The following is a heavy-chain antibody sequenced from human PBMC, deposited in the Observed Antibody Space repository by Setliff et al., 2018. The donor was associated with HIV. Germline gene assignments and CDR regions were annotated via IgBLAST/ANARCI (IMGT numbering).Heavy chain of an antibody. J-gene: IGHJ1*01. CDR1: GFTFSYFG. CDR2: IQYDGRKN. Sequence: GESLKISCAASGFTFSYFGMHWVRQAPGKGLEWVAFIQYDGRKNNYADSVKGRFTISRDNSRNTVFLQMNNLRTEDTAVYYCAKDQGRVNDHWGLGTLVTVSS. V-gene: IGHV3-30*02. D-gene: IGHD3-16*01. CDR3: AKDQGRVNDH.